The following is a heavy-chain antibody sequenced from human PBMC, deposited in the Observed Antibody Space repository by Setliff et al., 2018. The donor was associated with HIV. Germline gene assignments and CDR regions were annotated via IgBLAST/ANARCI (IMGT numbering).Heavy chain of an antibody. D-gene: IGHD5-12*01. Sequence: SETLSLTCAVSGYSLSSGHYWGWIRQPPGKGLEWIGSIYHSGTNYDNPSLKSRVTISVDTSKYQFSLKLSSVTAADTAVYYCARHGAYEAYYDYMDVWGKGTTVTVSS. CDR3: ARHGAYEAYYDYMDV. V-gene: IGHV4-38-2*01. CDR1: GYSLSSGHY. CDR2: IYHSGTN. J-gene: IGHJ6*03.